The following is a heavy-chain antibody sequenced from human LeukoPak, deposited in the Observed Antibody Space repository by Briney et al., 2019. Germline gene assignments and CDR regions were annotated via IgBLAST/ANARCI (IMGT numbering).Heavy chain of an antibody. J-gene: IGHJ6*02. Sequence: PSETLSLTCTVSGGSISRYYWSWVRQPPGKGLEWIGYIYYSGSTNYNPSLESRVTISVDTSKNQFSLKLSSVTAADTAVYYCARNRPVYYYYGVDVWGQGTTITVSS. CDR1: GGSISRYY. V-gene: IGHV4-59*08. CDR2: IYYSGST. CDR3: ARNRPVYYYYGVDV.